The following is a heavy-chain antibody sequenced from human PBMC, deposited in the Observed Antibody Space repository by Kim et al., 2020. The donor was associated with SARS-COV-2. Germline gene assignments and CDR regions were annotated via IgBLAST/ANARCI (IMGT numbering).Heavy chain of an antibody. CDR2: IYYSGST. D-gene: IGHD2-15*01. CDR3: ARVNPPGADIVVPHYYYYGMDV. CDR1: GGSISSYY. V-gene: IGHV4-59*01. Sequence: SETLSLTCTVSGGSISSYYWSWIRQPPGKGLEWIGYIYYSGSTNYNPSLKSRVTISVDTSKNQFSLKLSSVTAADTAVYYCARVNPPGADIVVPHYYYYGMDVWGQGTTVTVSS. J-gene: IGHJ6*02.